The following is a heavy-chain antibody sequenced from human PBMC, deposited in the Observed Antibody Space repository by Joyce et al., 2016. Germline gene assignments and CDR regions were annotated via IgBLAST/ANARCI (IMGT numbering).Heavy chain of an antibody. J-gene: IGHJ2*01. D-gene: IGHD1-14*01. CDR3: ARRPYNVHTPLGSDWYFDL. V-gene: IGHV4-38-2*01. CDR1: GLSFDLHSF. Sequence: QVQLQESGPGLVKPSETLSLTCGVSGLSFDLHSFWGWIRQPPGKGLEWIGNVYLHGITHYSPSLKSRVTISMDTDKNQFPLSLNSVTAADTAVYFCARRPYNVHTPLGSDWYFDLWGRGTLVTVAS. CDR2: VYLHGIT.